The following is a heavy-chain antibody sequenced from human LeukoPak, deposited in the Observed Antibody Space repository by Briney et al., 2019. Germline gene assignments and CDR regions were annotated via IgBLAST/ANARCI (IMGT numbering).Heavy chain of an antibody. D-gene: IGHD4-17*01. CDR1: GGSISSYY. CDR2: IYYSGST. V-gene: IGHV4-59*08. Sequence: PSETLSLTCTVSGGSISSYYWSWIRQPPGKGLEWIGYIYYSGSTNYNPSLKSRVTISVDTSKNQFSLKLSSVTAADTAVYYCARRDYAFDYWGQGTLVTVSS. J-gene: IGHJ4*02. CDR3: ARRDYAFDY.